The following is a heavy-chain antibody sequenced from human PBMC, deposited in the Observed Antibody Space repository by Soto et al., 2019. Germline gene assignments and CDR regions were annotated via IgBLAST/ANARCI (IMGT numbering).Heavy chain of an antibody. CDR1: GYTFTSYG. CDR2: ISAYNGNT. CDR3: ATTTAVSTNLDRYYYGMEV. J-gene: IGHJ6*01. Sequence: EASVKVSCKASGYTFTSYGISWVRQAPGQGLEWMGWISAYNGNTIYARKFQGRVTMTEDTSTDTTYMELRRLRSEDTAVYYCATTTAVSTNLDRYYYGMEVWGQGTTVTVSS. V-gene: IGHV1-18*01. D-gene: IGHD2-2*01.